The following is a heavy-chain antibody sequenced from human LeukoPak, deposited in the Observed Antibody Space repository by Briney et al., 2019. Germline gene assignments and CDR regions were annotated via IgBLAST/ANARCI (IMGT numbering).Heavy chain of an antibody. D-gene: IGHD3-22*01. CDR1: GGSISSSNW. J-gene: IGHJ4*02. CDR3: ARDNYDSSGYYWFRFDY. CDR2: IYHSGST. Sequence: PSGTLSLTCAVSGGSISSSNWWSWVRQPPGKGLEWSGEIYHSGSTNYNPSLKSRVTISVDKSKNQFSLKLSSVTAADTAVYYCARDNYDSSGYYWFRFDYWGQGTLVTVSS. V-gene: IGHV4-4*02.